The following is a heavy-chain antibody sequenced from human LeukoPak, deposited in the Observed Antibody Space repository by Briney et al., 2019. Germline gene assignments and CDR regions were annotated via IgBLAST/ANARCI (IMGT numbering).Heavy chain of an antibody. CDR2: MNPNSGNT. J-gene: IGHJ3*02. CDR3: TSGGERSDAFDI. D-gene: IGHD1-1*01. CDR1: GYTFTSYD. V-gene: IGHV1-8*01. Sequence: GASVKVSCKASGYTFTSYDINWVRQATGQGLEWMGWMNPNSGNTGYAQKFQGRVTTTRNTSIRTAYMELSSLRSEDTAVYYCTSGGERSDAFDIWGQGTMVTVSS.